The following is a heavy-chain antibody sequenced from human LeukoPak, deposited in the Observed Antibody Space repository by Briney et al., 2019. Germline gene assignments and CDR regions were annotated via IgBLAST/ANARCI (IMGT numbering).Heavy chain of an antibody. CDR3: ARSTLTGYYLFDY. CDR1: GFTFSSYS. Sequence: KPGGSLRLSCAASGFTFSSYSVNWVRQAPGKGLEWVSSISSSSSYIYYADSVKGRFTISRDNAKNSLYLQMNSLRAEDTAVYYCARSTLTGYYLFDYWGQGTLVTVSS. D-gene: IGHD3-9*01. CDR2: ISSSSSYI. V-gene: IGHV3-21*01. J-gene: IGHJ4*02.